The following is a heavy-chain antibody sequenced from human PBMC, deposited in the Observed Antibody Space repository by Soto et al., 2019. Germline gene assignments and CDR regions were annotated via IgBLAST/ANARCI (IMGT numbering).Heavy chain of an antibody. V-gene: IGHV4-4*02. J-gene: IGHJ5*02. CDR2: IYHSGST. D-gene: IGHD1-26*01. CDR3: ARSPHYSGSSHGEWLDP. Sequence: SETLSHTCAVSGGSNSSSNWWSWVRHPPWKGLELIGEIYHSGSTNYNPSLKSRVTISVDQSKNQFSLNLSSVTAADTAVYYCARSPHYSGSSHGEWLDPWGQGTLVTVSS. CDR1: GGSNSSSNW.